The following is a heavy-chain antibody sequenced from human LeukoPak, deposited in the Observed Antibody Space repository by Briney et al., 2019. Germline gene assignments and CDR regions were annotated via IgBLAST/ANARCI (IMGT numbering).Heavy chain of an antibody. D-gene: IGHD3-9*01. V-gene: IGHV3-74*01. Sequence: GGSLRLSCAASGFTFSSYWMHWVRQAPGKGLVWVSRINSDGSSTSYADSVKGRFTISRDNAKNTLYLQMNSLRAEDTAVYYCARVALRYLRGHYYGMDVWGKGTTVTVCS. J-gene: IGHJ6*04. CDR2: INSDGSST. CDR3: ARVALRYLRGHYYGMDV. CDR1: GFTFSSYW.